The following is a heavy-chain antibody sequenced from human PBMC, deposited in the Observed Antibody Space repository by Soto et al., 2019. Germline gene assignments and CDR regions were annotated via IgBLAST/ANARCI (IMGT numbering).Heavy chain of an antibody. J-gene: IGHJ4*02. V-gene: IGHV3-33*01. CDR2: IWYDGINK. Sequence: HVQLVESGGGVVQPGRYLRLSCAASGISFSNYGMHWVRQAPGKGLEWVAVIWYDGINKYYADSVKGRFTISRDNSKNTLYLQMNSLRAEDTAVYYCAGRDGPGAQDYWGQGTLVTVSS. D-gene: IGHD1-26*01. CDR1: GISFSNYG. CDR3: AGRDGPGAQDY.